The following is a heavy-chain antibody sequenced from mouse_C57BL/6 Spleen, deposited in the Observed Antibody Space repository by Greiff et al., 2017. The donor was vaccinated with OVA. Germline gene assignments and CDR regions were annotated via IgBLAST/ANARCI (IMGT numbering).Heavy chain of an antibody. J-gene: IGHJ2*01. Sequence: DVQLVESGGGLVKPGGSLKLSCAASGFTFSSYAMSWVRQTPEKRLEWVATISDGGSYTYYPDNVKGRFTISRDNAKNNLYLQMSHLKSEDTAMYYCAREGDGYYFDYWGQGTTLTVSS. CDR3: AREGDGYYFDY. V-gene: IGHV5-4*01. CDR2: ISDGGSYT. CDR1: GFTFSSYA. D-gene: IGHD2-3*01.